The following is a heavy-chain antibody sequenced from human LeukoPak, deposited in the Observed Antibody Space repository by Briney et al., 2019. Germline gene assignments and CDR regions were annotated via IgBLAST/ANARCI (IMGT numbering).Heavy chain of an antibody. Sequence: GSLRLSCAASGFTFSSYAMHWVRQAPGKGLEWVAVISYDGSNKYYADSVKGRFTISRDNSKNTLYLQMNSLRAEDTAVYYCARGPLLDSSGYPIDYWGQGTPVTVSS. CDR2: ISYDGSNK. J-gene: IGHJ4*02. V-gene: IGHV3-30-3*01. CDR3: ARGPLLDSSGYPIDY. CDR1: GFTFSSYA. D-gene: IGHD3-22*01.